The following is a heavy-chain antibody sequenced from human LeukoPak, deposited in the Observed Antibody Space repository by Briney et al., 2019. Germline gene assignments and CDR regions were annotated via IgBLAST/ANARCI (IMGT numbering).Heavy chain of an antibody. CDR2: INPNSGGT. D-gene: IGHD3-22*01. Sequence: ASVKVSCKASGYTFTGYYMHWVRQAPGQGLEWMGWINPNSGGTNYAQKFQGRVTMTRDTSISTAYMELSRLRSDDTAVYYCAREMYYYDSSGEKSGAFDIWGQGTMVTVSS. J-gene: IGHJ3*02. CDR3: AREMYYYDSSGEKSGAFDI. CDR1: GYTFTGYY. V-gene: IGHV1-2*02.